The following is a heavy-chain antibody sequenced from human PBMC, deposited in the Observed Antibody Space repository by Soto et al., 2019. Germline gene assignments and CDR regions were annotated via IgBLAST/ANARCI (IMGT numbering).Heavy chain of an antibody. J-gene: IGHJ3*01. CDR3: VKVSYSSLTTLGSALDV. CDR1: GFTFDDYA. D-gene: IGHD4-4*01. CDR2: IFWSGDNM. Sequence: QLVESGGGLVQPGRSLRLSCAASGFTFDDYAMHWVRQAPGKSLEWVSGIFWSGDNMAYADSVKGRFITSRDNVKNSLYLQMNSLRVEDTALYHCVKVSYSSLTTLGSALDVWGQGTMVTVS. V-gene: IGHV3-9*01.